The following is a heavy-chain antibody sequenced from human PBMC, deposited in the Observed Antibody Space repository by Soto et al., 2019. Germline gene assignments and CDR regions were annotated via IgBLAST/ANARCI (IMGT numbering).Heavy chain of an antibody. Sequence: SETLSLTCTVSGGSISSSRYYWGWIRQPPGKGLEWNGCICYSGSTYYNPSLKSRVTICVDTSKNQFSLKLSSVTAADTPVYYCARRAWRWSGGSCPSPGYDYWAKATLVPVS. J-gene: IGHJ4*02. CDR3: ARRAWRWSGGSCPSPGYDY. V-gene: IGHV4-39*01. CDR2: ICYSGST. D-gene: IGHD2-15*01. CDR1: GGSISSSRYY.